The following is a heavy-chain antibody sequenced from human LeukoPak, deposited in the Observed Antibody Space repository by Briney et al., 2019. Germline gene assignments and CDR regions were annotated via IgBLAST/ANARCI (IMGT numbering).Heavy chain of an antibody. D-gene: IGHD6-13*01. J-gene: IGHJ5*02. CDR2: INPNSGGT. CDR3: ARGIRYSSSRYSRADRNWFDP. V-gene: IGHV1-2*02. Sequence: ASVKVSCKASGYTFTGYYMHWVRQAPGQGLEWMGWINPNSGGTNYAQKFQGRVTMTRDTSISTAYMELSRLRSDDTAVYYCARGIRYSSSRYSRADRNWFDPWGQGTLVTVSS. CDR1: GYTFTGYY.